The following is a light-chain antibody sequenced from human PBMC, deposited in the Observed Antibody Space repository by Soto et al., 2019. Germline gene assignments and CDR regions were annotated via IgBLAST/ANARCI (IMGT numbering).Light chain of an antibody. CDR2: SNN. J-gene: IGLJ1*01. CDR1: SSNIGSFT. CDR3: AAWDDSLNGYV. V-gene: IGLV1-44*01. Sequence: QSVLTQPPSASGTPGQRVTISCSGSSSNIGSFTVNWYQHVPGTAPKLLIYSNNQRPSGVPDRFSGSKSGTSASLAISGLQSEYEADYYCAAWDDSLNGYVFATGTKLTVL.